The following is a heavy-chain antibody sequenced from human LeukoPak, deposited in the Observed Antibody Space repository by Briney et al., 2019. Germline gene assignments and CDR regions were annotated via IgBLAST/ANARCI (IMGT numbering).Heavy chain of an antibody. J-gene: IGHJ2*01. CDR1: GFTFSDYI. CDR2: ISGSGGST. D-gene: IGHD2-21*02. CDR3: ARFIPGSRADPQAIVVVTAIRTYWYFDL. Sequence: PGGSLRLSCAASGFTFSDYIMHWVRQAPGKGLEYVSAISGSGGSTYSVDSVKGRFTISRDNSKNTLYLQMNSLRAEDTAVYYCARFIPGSRADPQAIVVVTAIRTYWYFDLWGRGTLVTVSS. V-gene: IGHV3-64*02.